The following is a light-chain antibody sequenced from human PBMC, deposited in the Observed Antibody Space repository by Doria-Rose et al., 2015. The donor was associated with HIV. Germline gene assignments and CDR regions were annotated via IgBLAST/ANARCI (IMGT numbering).Light chain of an antibody. CDR2: WAS. V-gene: IGKV4-1*01. Sequence: DILVTQSPESLGMSLGERATLNRKSNQSLLYTSKNYLAWYQQKPGQPPKLLIYWASTRQSGVTARFSGSGSGTDFTLTISSLEAEDVAVYYCQQYYDTPSFGPGTTVDIK. CDR3: QQYYDTPS. CDR1: QSLLYTSKNY. J-gene: IGKJ3*01.